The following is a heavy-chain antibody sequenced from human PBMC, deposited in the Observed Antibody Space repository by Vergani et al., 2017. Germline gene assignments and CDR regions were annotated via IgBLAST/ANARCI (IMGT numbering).Heavy chain of an antibody. V-gene: IGHV4-59*01. D-gene: IGHD2-8*01. J-gene: IGHJ4*02. CDR2: IYYSGST. Sequence: QVQLQESGPGLVKPSETLSLTCTVSGGSISSYYWSWTRQPPGKGLEWIGYIYYSGSTNYNPSLKSRVTISVDTSKNQFSLKLSSVTAADTAVYYCAREDIVLMVYANFDYWGQGTLVTVSS. CDR1: GGSISSYY. CDR3: AREDIVLMVYANFDY.